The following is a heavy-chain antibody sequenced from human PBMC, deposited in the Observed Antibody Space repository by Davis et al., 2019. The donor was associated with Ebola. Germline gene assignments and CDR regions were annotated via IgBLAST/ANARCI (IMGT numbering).Heavy chain of an antibody. Sequence: GESLKISCAASGFTLSDYYMSWIRQAPGKGLEWVAFISSSGSTIYYADSVKGRFTISRDNAKNTLYLQMNSLRAEDTAVYYCARGHNRPLLLWFGELSYWGQGTLVTVSS. CDR3: ARGHNRPLLLWFGELSY. V-gene: IGHV3-11*04. J-gene: IGHJ4*02. CDR2: ISSSGSTI. CDR1: GFTLSDYY. D-gene: IGHD3-10*01.